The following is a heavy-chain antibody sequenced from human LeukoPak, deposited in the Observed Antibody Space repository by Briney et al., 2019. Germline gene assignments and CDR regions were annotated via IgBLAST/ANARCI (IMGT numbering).Heavy chain of an antibody. CDR2: IKQDGSET. D-gene: IGHD1-26*01. CDR3: ARDTSSIVGPRFDY. Sequence: PGGSLRLSCAASGFTFSTYWMSWVRQAPGKGLEWVAIIKQDGSETYYLDSVKGRFTISRDNAENSLYLQMNSLRAEDTAVYYCARDTSSIVGPRFDYWGQEPWSPSPQ. J-gene: IGHJ5*01. V-gene: IGHV3-7*01. CDR1: GFTFSTYW.